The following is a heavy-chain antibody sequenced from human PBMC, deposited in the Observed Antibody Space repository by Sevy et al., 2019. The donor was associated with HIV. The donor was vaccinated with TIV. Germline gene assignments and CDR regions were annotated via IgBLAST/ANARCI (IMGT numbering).Heavy chain of an antibody. CDR1: GFTFSNYD. Sequence: GGSLRLSCAASGFTFSNYDMHWVRQAPGKGLEWVAVISHDGNYKNYVDSVKVRFTISRDDFKNTLYLQMSSLGPEDTAVYFCARLFSCGGDCYYLDYWGQGALVTVSS. CDR3: ARLFSCGGDCYYLDY. CDR2: ISHDGNYK. J-gene: IGHJ4*02. V-gene: IGHV3-30-3*01. D-gene: IGHD2-21*02.